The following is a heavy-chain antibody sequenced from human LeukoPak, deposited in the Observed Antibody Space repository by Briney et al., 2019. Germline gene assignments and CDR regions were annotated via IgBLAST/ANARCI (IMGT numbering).Heavy chain of an antibody. D-gene: IGHD4-23*01. CDR1: GFTFTSVW. CDR2: ISTDGAIT. CDR3: ARDRTTVALFDY. J-gene: IGHJ4*02. Sequence: GGSLRLSCAVSGFTFTSVWMHWFRQAPGKGLVWVSRISTDGAITGYADSVKGRFTISRDNAKNTLYLQMNSLRAEDTAVYYCARDRTTVALFDYWGQGALVTVSS. V-gene: IGHV3-74*01.